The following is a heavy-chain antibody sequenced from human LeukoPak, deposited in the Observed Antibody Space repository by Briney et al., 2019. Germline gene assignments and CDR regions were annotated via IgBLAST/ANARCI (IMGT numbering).Heavy chain of an antibody. D-gene: IGHD3-16*01. CDR3: ARDGGGIWFDP. CDR2: ISSSSSYI. J-gene: IGHJ5*02. V-gene: IGHV3-21*01. Sequence: PGGSLRLSCAASGFTFSSYSMNWVRQAPGEGLEWVSSISSSSSYIYYADSVKGRFTISRDNAKNSLYLQMNSLRAEDTAVYYCARDGGGIWFDPWGQGTLVTVSS. CDR1: GFTFSSYS.